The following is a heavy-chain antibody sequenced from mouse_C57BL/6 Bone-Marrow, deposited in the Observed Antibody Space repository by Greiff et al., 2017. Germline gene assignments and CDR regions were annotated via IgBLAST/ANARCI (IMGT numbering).Heavy chain of an antibody. J-gene: IGHJ2*01. CDR3: ARLASYYFDY. CDR2: ISSGSSTI. CDR1: GFTFSDYG. Sequence: EVKLMESGGGLVKPGGSLKLSCAASGFTFSDYGMHWVRQAPEKGLEWVAYISSGSSTIYYADTVKGRFTFSSDNAKNTLFLQRTSLRSEDTAMYYCARLASYYFDYWGQGTTLTVSS. V-gene: IGHV5-17*01.